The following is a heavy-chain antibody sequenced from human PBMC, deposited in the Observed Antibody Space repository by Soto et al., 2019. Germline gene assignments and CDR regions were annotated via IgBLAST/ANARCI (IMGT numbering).Heavy chain of an antibody. Sequence: EVQLVESGGGLVQPEGSLRLSCVASGFTFSDYYMDWVRQAPGKGLEWVGRVRNKVNSYTQEYAASVKGRFTVSRDDSRNSVYLQMNSLKTGDTAMYYCSRAGILTTPYYTDYWGLGTLVTVSS. CDR2: VRNKVNSYTQ. D-gene: IGHD2-21*01. CDR1: GFTFSDYY. V-gene: IGHV3-72*01. CDR3: SRAGILTTPYYTDY. J-gene: IGHJ4*02.